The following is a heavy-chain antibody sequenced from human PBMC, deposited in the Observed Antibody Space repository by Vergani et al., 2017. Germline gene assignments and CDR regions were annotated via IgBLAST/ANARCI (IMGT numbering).Heavy chain of an antibody. D-gene: IGHD3-16*01. CDR1: GFTLSNYD. CDR3: AKHFRGWGIDY. V-gene: IGHV3-30*02. J-gene: IGHJ4*02. CDR2: IQFDGSNQ. Sequence: QVQLVESGGVVVQRGGSLRLSCATSGFTLSNYDMQGIRQGPGKGLEFLAFIQFDGSNQYYAASVKGRFTLSSDFSKNNLYLQMNSLRTDDTATYYCAKHFRGWGIDYWGQGTQVIVSS.